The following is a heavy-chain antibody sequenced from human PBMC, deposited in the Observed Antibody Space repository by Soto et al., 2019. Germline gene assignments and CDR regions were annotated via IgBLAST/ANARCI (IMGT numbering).Heavy chain of an antibody. Sequence: GGSLRLSCAASGFTFSSYAMHWVRQAPGKGLEWVAVISYDGSNKYYADSVKGRFTISRDNSKNTLYLQMNSLRAEDTAVYYCARDPRSQNWFDPWGQGTLVTVSS. CDR1: GFTFSSYA. V-gene: IGHV3-30-3*01. CDR2: ISYDGSNK. CDR3: ARDPRSQNWFDP. J-gene: IGHJ5*02.